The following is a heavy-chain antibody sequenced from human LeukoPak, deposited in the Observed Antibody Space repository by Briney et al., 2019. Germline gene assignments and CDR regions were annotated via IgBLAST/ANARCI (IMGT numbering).Heavy chain of an antibody. CDR1: GFTFSSYA. J-gene: IGHJ4*02. CDR3: ATTRPNTVTTDY. D-gene: IGHD4-17*01. V-gene: IGHV3-23*01. Sequence: GGSLRLSCAASGFTFSSYAMSWVRQAPGKGLEWVSAISGSGGSTYYADPVKGRFTISRDNSKNTLYLQMNSLRAEDTAVYYCATTRPNTVTTDYWGQGTLVTVSS. CDR2: ISGSGGST.